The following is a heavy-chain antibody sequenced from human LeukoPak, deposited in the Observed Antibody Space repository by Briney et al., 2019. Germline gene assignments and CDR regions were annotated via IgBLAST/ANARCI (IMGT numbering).Heavy chain of an antibody. CDR3: AKFTQEEYSSSDY. Sequence: GGSVRLSCAASGFTFSSYAMSWVRQAPGKGLEWVSAISGSGGSTYYADSVKGRFTISRDNSKNTLYLQMNSLRAEDTAVYYCAKFTQEEYSSSDYWGQGTLVTVSS. CDR2: ISGSGGST. CDR1: GFTFSSYA. J-gene: IGHJ4*02. D-gene: IGHD5-18*01. V-gene: IGHV3-23*01.